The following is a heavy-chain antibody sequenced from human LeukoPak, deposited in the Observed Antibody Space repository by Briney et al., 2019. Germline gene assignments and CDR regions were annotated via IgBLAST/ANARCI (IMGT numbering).Heavy chain of an antibody. Sequence: GGSLRLSCVSSGFIFTNDWMHWVRQVPGKGPGWVGRIDKEGSAASYAESVKGRFTISRDNVKSTVYLQMNSLTAEDTAVYHCARGGYSGSYYRFDWGQGTLVTVSS. D-gene: IGHD1-26*01. V-gene: IGHV3-74*01. CDR1: GFIFTNDW. CDR2: IDKEGSAA. CDR3: ARGGYSGSYYRFD. J-gene: IGHJ4*02.